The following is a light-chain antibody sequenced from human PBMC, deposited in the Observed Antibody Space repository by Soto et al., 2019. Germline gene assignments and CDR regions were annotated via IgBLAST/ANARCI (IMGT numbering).Light chain of an antibody. CDR2: EVS. CDR1: SSDVGSYNL. Sequence: QSALTQAASVSGSPGQSITISCTGTSSDVGSYNLVSWYQQHPGKAPKLMIYEVSKRPSGLPNRFSGSKSGNTDYLKISGLQAEAEADYYCCSYAGSRTSLIFGTETKVKVL. J-gene: IGLJ1*01. V-gene: IGLV2-23*02. CDR3: CSYAGSRTSLI.